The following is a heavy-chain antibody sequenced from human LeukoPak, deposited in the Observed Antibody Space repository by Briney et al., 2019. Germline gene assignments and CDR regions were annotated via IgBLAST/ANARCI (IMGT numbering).Heavy chain of an antibody. D-gene: IGHD6-13*01. CDR1: GGTFSSYA. V-gene: IGHV1-69*06. J-gene: IGHJ3*02. CDR2: IIPIFGTA. CDR3: ARDGAAAGTDAFDI. Sequence: SVKVSCKASGGTFSSYAISWVRQAPGQGLEWMGGIIPIFGTANYAQKFQDRVTITADKSTSTAYMELSSLRSEDTAVYYCARDGAAAGTDAFDIWGQGTMVTVSS.